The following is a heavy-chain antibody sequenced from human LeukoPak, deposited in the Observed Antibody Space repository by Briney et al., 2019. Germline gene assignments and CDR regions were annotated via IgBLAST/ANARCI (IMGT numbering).Heavy chain of an antibody. V-gene: IGHV1-69*13. J-gene: IGHJ6*02. CDR3: ATGTPPPNYYYYYGMDV. CDR1: GGTFSSYA. Sequence: SVTVSCTASGGTFSSYAISWVRQAPGQGLEWMGGIIPIFGTANYAQKFQGRVTITADESTSTAYMELSSLRSEDTAVYYCATGTPPPNYYYYYGMDVWGQGTTVTVSS. D-gene: IGHD1-1*01. CDR2: IIPIFGTA.